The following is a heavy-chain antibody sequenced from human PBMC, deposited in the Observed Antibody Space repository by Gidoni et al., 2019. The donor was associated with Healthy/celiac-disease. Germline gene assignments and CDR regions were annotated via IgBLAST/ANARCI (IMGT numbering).Heavy chain of an antibody. J-gene: IGHJ6*02. CDR3: ASLGISPYYYYGMDV. CDR2: IKQDGSEK. V-gene: IGHV3-7*03. Sequence: EVQLVESGGGLVQPGGSLRLSCAASGFTFSSYWMSWVRQAPGKGLEWVANIKQDGSEKYYVDSVKGRFTISRDNAKNSLYLQMNSLRAEDTAVYYCASLGISPYYYYGMDVWGQGTTVTVSS. D-gene: IGHD7-27*01. CDR1: GFTFSSYW.